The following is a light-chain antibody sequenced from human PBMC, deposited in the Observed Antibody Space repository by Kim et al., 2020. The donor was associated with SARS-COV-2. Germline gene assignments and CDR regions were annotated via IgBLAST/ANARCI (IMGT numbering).Light chain of an antibody. V-gene: IGKV3-20*01. J-gene: IGKJ1*01. CDR2: AAS. CDR1: QSVTSNY. Sequence: EIVLTQSPCTLSLSPGERATLSCRASQSVTSNYLAWYQQKPGQAPSLLIYAASSRATGIPDRFSGSGSGTDFTLTISRLEPEDFAVYYCQQYSSSPSWTFGQGTKVDIK. CDR3: QQYSSSPSWT.